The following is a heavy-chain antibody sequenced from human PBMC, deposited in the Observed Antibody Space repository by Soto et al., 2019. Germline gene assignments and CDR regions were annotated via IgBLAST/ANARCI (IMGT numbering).Heavy chain of an antibody. CDR2: IYYSGRT. V-gene: IGHV4-39*07. CDR3: AREVGATAGLGQVRGMEGAFDI. D-gene: IGHD1-26*01. Sequence: PSETLSLTCTVSGGSISSSSYYWCWIRQPPGKGLEWIGSIYYSGRTYYNPSLNSRVTISVDRSTNQFSLTLNSGTAADTAVYYCAREVGATAGLGQVRGMEGAFDIWGQGTMVTVSS. J-gene: IGHJ3*02. CDR1: GGSISSSSYY.